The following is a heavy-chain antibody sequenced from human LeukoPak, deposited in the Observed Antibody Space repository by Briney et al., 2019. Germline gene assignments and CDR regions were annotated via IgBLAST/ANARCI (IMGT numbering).Heavy chain of an antibody. Sequence: SETLSLTCAVYGGSFSGYYWSWIRQPPGKGLEWIGEINHSGSTNYNPSLKSRVTISVDTSKNQFSLKLSSVTAADTAVYYCARVWSYYYYGMDVWGQGTTVIVSS. CDR3: ARVWSYYYYGMDV. J-gene: IGHJ6*02. CDR2: INHSGST. V-gene: IGHV4-34*01. D-gene: IGHD3-16*01. CDR1: GGSFSGYY.